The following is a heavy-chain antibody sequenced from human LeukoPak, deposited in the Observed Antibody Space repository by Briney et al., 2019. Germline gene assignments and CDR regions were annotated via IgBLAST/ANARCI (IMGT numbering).Heavy chain of an antibody. V-gene: IGHV5-51*01. CDR2: IYPDESNT. D-gene: IGHD2-2*03. CDR1: GYSFPIYW. Sequence: GESLKISCKGSGYSFPIYWIAWVRQMPGKGLEWMGIIYPDESNTRYSPSFQGQVTISADKSISTAYLQWSSLKASDTAMYYCARPPSRGYSSSFEYWGQGTLVTVSS. J-gene: IGHJ4*02. CDR3: ARPPSRGYSSSFEY.